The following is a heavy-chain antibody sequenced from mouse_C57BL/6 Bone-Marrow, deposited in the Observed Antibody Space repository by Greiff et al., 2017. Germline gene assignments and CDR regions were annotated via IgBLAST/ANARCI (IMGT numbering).Heavy chain of an antibody. CDR1: GYTFTSYW. Sequence: QVQLQQSGAELVQPGASVKLSCKASGYTFTSYWMHWVKQRPGRGLAWIGRIDPNSGGTKYNEKFKSKATLTVDKPSSTAYMQLSSLTSEDSAVYDCVYGSSPAWFAYGGKGTLVTVSA. V-gene: IGHV1-72*01. CDR2: IDPNSGGT. CDR3: VYGSSPAWFAY. D-gene: IGHD1-1*01. J-gene: IGHJ3*01.